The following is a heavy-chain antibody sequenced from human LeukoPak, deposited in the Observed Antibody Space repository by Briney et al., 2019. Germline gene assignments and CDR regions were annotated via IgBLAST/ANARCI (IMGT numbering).Heavy chain of an antibody. J-gene: IGHJ5*02. Sequence: GASVKVSCKASGYSFTNYGISWVRQAPGQGLEWMGWISTYNDNTDYAQKLQGRVTMTTDTSTNTAYMELRSLRSDDTAVYYCARESPGIAAAHTTGWFDPWGQGTLVTVSS. V-gene: IGHV1-18*01. CDR1: GYSFTNYG. CDR2: ISTYNDNT. D-gene: IGHD6-13*01. CDR3: ARESPGIAAAHTTGWFDP.